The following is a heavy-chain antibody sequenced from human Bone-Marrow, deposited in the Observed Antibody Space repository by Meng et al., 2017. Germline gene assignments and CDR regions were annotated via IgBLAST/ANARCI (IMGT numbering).Heavy chain of an antibody. D-gene: IGHD3-10*01. CDR3: ARDDTHYYGSEYYGMDV. J-gene: IGHJ6*02. CDR1: GFTFSSYA. CDR2: IWYDGSNK. V-gene: IGHV3-33*08. Sequence: GGSLRLSCAASGFTFSSYAMSWVRQAPGKGLEWVAVIWYDGSNKYYADSVKGRFTISRDNSKNTLYLQMNSLRAEDTAVYYCARDDTHYYGSEYYGMDVWGQGTTVTVSS.